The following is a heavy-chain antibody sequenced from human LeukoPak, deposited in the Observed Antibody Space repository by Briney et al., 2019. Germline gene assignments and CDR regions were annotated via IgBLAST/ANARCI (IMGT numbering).Heavy chain of an antibody. J-gene: IGHJ4*02. CDR1: GSSITSNYF. V-gene: IGHV4-38-2*01. D-gene: IGHD1-1*01. CDR2: IYHSWGI. Sequence: SETLSLTCAVSGSSITSNYFWAWFRPLPGKGLEWIATIYHSWGIYFNPSLKSRVSISLDASNNQFFLKLASVTAADTAIYYCARNVTAGFFDYWGQGILITVSS. CDR3: ARNVTAGFFDY.